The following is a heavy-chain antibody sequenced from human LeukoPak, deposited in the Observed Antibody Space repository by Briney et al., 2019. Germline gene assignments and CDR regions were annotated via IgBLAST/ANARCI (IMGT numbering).Heavy chain of an antibody. Sequence: PGGSLRLSCAASGFTFSSYAMSWVRQAPGKGLEWVSAISGNGGSTYYADSVKGRFTISRDNSKNTLYLQMNSLRAEDTAVYYCAKDVAVAGTAIFDYWGQGTLVTVSS. D-gene: IGHD6-19*01. CDR3: AKDVAVAGTAIFDY. CDR1: GFTFSSYA. CDR2: ISGNGGST. J-gene: IGHJ4*02. V-gene: IGHV3-23*01.